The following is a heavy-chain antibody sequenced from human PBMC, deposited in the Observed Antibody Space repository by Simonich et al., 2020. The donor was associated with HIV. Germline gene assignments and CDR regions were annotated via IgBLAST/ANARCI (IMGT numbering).Heavy chain of an antibody. CDR1: GYSFTSYW. J-gene: IGHJ4*02. D-gene: IGHD6-13*01. Sequence: EVQLVPSGAEVKKPGASLKISCKGSGYSFTSYWIGWVRQMPGKGLEWMGIIYPGDSDTRYSPSSQGQVTNSADKSISTAYLQWSSLKASDTAMYYCVRRKESSSWGYWGQGTLVTVSS. CDR3: VRRKESSSWGY. CDR2: IYPGDSDT. V-gene: IGHV5-51*03.